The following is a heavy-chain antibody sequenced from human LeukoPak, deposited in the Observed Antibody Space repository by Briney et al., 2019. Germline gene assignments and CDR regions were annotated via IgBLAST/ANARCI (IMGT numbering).Heavy chain of an antibody. V-gene: IGHV3-21*01. D-gene: IGHD3-3*01. J-gene: IGHJ4*02. CDR1: GFTFSSYS. Sequence: PGGSLRLSCAASGFTFSSYSMNWVRQAPGKGLEWVSSISSSSSYIYYADSVKGRFTISRDNAKNSLYLRMNSLRAEDTAVYYCASAFWSGYIDYWGQGTLVTVSS. CDR2: ISSSSSYI. CDR3: ASAFWSGYIDY.